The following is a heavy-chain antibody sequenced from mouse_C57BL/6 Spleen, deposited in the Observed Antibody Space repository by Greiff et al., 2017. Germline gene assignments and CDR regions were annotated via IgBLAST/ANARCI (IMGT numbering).Heavy chain of an antibody. J-gene: IGHJ1*03. D-gene: IGHD1-1*01. V-gene: IGHV2-5*01. Sequence: QVQLQQSGPGLVQPSPSLSITCTVSGFSLTSYGVHWVRQSPGKGLEWLGVIWRGGSTDYNAAFMSRLSITKDNSKSQVFFKMNSLQADDTAIYYCAKNGDGSSFQWYFDVWGTGTTVTVSS. CDR2: IWRGGST. CDR3: AKNGDGSSFQWYFDV. CDR1: GFSLTSYG.